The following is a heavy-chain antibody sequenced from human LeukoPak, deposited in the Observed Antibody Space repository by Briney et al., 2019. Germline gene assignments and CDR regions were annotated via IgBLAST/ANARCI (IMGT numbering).Heavy chain of an antibody. CDR1: GYTFTGYY. V-gene: IGHV1-2*02. D-gene: IGHD6-6*01. Sequence: ASVKVSCKASGYTFTGYYMHWVRQAPGQGLEWMGWINPNSGGTNYAQKFQGRVTMTRDTSISTAYMELSRLRSDDTAVYYCARRYGRQLADYYYYGMDVWGQGTTVTVSS. J-gene: IGHJ6*02. CDR2: INPNSGGT. CDR3: ARRYGRQLADYYYYGMDV.